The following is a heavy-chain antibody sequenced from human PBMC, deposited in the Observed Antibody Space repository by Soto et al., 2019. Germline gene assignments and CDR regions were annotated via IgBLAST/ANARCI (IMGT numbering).Heavy chain of an antibody. D-gene: IGHD3-9*01. CDR2: ISSRISTI. J-gene: IGHJ5*02. CDR1: GFTFSSYS. Sequence: GGSLRLSCAASGFTFSSYSMNWVRQAPGKGLEWVSHISSRISTIYYADSVKGRFTISRDNAKNSLYLQMNSLRDEDTAVYYCAREYDIFTGYYDVACFDPWGQGTLVTVSP. V-gene: IGHV3-48*02. CDR3: AREYDIFTGYYDVACFDP.